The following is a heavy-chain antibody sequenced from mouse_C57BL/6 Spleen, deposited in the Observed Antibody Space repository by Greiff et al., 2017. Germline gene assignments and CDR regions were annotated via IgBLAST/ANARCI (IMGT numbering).Heavy chain of an antibody. Sequence: QVQLKESGPELVKPGASVKISCKASGYAFSSSWMNWVKQRPGKGLEWIGRIYPGDGDTNYNGKFKGKATLTADKSSSTAYMQRRSLTSEDSAVYFCARRGGNYVDYWGQGTSVTVSS. V-gene: IGHV1-82*01. CDR3: ARRGGNYVDY. CDR1: GYAFSSSW. CDR2: IYPGDGDT. D-gene: IGHD2-1*01. J-gene: IGHJ4*01.